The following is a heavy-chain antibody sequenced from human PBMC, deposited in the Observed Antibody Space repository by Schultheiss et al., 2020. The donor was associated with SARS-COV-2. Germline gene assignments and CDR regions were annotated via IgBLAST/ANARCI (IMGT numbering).Heavy chain of an antibody. J-gene: IGHJ3*02. V-gene: IGHV3-23*01. D-gene: IGHD3-22*01. CDR1: GFTFSSYS. CDR3: AKGSRDYYDSSGYYAFDI. CDR2: ISGSGGST. Sequence: GGSLRLSCAASGFTFSSYSMNWVRQAPGKGLEWVSAISGSGGSTYYADSVKGRFTISRDNSKNTLYLQMNSLRAEDTAVYYCAKGSRDYYDSSGYYAFDIWGQGTMVTVSS.